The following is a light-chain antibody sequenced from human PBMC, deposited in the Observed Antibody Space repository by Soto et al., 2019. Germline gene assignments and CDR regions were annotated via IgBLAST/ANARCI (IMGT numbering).Light chain of an antibody. Sequence: EIQMTQSPSTLSASVGDRVTITCRASQSISTWLAWYQQKPGKAPELLIYDASSLESGVPSRFSGSGSGTEFTLTIGSLQPDDFATFYCQQYDSYPWTFGQGTKVEI. CDR1: QSISTW. J-gene: IGKJ1*01. V-gene: IGKV1-5*01. CDR2: DAS. CDR3: QQYDSYPWT.